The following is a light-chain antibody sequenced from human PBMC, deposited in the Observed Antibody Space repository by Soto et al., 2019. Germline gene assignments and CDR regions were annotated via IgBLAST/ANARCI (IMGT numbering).Light chain of an antibody. V-gene: IGKV1-39*01. CDR3: QQSYNTPRT. Sequence: DLQMTQSPSSLSVSVGDRVTITCRASQSVSSYLNWYQQKPGKAPKLLIYAASSLQSGVPSRFSGSGSGTDFTLTISSLQPEDFATYYCQQSYNTPRTFGQGTKVEIK. CDR2: AAS. CDR1: QSVSSY. J-gene: IGKJ1*01.